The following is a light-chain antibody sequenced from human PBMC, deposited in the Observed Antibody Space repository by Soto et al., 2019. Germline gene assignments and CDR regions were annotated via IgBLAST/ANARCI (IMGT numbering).Light chain of an antibody. Sequence: QFALTQPASVSGSPGQSITISCTGTSSDVGAYNYVSWYQQHPGKAPKLMIYEVRNRPSGVSDRFSGSRSGNTASLTISGLQAEDESDYYCRSYTSSSTWVFGGGTKLTVL. J-gene: IGLJ3*02. CDR3: RSYTSSSTWV. CDR1: SSDVGAYNY. CDR2: EVR. V-gene: IGLV2-14*01.